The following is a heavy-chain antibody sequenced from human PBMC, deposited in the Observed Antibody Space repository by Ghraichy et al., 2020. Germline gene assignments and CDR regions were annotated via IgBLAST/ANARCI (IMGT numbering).Heavy chain of an antibody. J-gene: IGHJ2*01. CDR1: GDSITTYY. CDR3: ARGRDGDYAVNWYFDL. CDR2: IYYSGST. D-gene: IGHD4-17*01. Sequence: SETLSLTCTVSGDSITTYYWSWIRQSPGKELEWIAYIYYSGSTKYSPSLKSRVTISLDTSKIQISLKLRSVTTADTAVYYCARGRDGDYAVNWYFDLWGRGTLVTVSS. V-gene: IGHV4-59*01.